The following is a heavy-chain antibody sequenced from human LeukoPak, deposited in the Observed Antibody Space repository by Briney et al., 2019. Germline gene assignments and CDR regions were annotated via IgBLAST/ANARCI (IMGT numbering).Heavy chain of an antibody. D-gene: IGHD7-27*01. V-gene: IGHV1-8*01. J-gene: IGHJ4*02. CDR2: MSPNSGDT. CDR3: ARGPPNWGFDF. CDR1: GYTFTRYY. Sequence: GASVKVSCKASGYTFTRYYIHWVRQATGQGLEWMGWMSPNSGDTGYAQKFQGRVTMTRDTSISTACMELTSLRSEDTAIYHCARGPPNWGFDFWGQGALVTVSS.